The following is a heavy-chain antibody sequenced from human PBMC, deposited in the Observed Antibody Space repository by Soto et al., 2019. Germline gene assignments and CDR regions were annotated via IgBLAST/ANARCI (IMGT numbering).Heavy chain of an antibody. V-gene: IGHV4-30-2*01. CDR2: IYHSGST. CDR1: GGSISSGGYS. CDR3: AREVGDGYNSRFDY. D-gene: IGHD3-16*01. J-gene: IGHJ4*02. Sequence: SETLSLTCAVSGGSISSGGYSGSWIRQPPGKGLEWMGYIYHSGSTYYNPSLKSRVTISVDRSKNQFSLKLSSVTAADTAVYYCAREVGDGYNSRFDYWGQGTLVTVSS.